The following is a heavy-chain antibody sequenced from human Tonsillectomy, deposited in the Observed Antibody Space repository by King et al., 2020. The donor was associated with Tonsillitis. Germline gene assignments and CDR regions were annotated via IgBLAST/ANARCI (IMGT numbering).Heavy chain of an antibody. D-gene: IGHD3-3*01. Sequence: QLVQSGAEVKKPGASVKVSCKASGYTFTGYYMHWVRQAPGQGLEWMGWINPNSGGTNYAQKFQGRVTMTTDTSISTAYMELSRLRSDDTAVYYCARADDFWSGYYGYWGQGTLVTVSS. CDR1: GYTFTGYY. J-gene: IGHJ4*02. CDR3: ARADDFWSGYYGY. V-gene: IGHV1-2*02. CDR2: INPNSGGT.